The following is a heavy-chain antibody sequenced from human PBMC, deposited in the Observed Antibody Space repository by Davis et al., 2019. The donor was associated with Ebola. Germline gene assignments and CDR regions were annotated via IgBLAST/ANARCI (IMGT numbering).Heavy chain of an antibody. D-gene: IGHD6-6*01. CDR2: IYHSWST. CDR1: GGSFSGYY. V-gene: IGHV4-34*01. Sequence: MPSETLSLTCAVYGGSFSGYYWSWIRQPPGKGLEWIGEIYHSWSTNYNPSLKSRVTISVDKSKNQFSLKLSSVTAADTAVYYCARDPFPGAARPPFYYYYGMDVWGQGTTVTVSS. CDR3: ARDPFPGAARPPFYYYYGMDV. J-gene: IGHJ6*02.